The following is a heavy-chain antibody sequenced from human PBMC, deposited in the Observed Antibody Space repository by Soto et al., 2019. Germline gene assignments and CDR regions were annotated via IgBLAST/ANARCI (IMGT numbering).Heavy chain of an antibody. V-gene: IGHV3-23*01. J-gene: IGHJ4*02. CDR2: IIGSGGST. Sequence: GGSLRLSCAASDFSVSSNYMSWVRQAPGKGLEWVSTIIGSGGSTNYADSVKGRFTISRDNSKNTLYLQMNSLRAEDTAVYYCAKSCGSCPFDYWGQGTLVTVSS. CDR1: DFSVSSNY. CDR3: AKSCGSCPFDY. D-gene: IGHD2-15*01.